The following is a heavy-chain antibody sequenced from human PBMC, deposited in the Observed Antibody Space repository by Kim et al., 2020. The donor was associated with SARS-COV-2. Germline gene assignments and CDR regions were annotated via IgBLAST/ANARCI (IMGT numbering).Heavy chain of an antibody. CDR2: ISGSGGST. Sequence: GGSLRLSCAASGFTFSSYAMSWVRQAPGKGLEWVSAISGSGGSTYYADSVKGRFTISRDNSKNTLYLQMNSLRAEDTAVYYCAKDFWEDHLGTVTTGYWGQGTLVTVSS. J-gene: IGHJ4*02. V-gene: IGHV3-23*01. D-gene: IGHD4-17*01. CDR1: GFTFSSYA. CDR3: AKDFWEDHLGTVTTGY.